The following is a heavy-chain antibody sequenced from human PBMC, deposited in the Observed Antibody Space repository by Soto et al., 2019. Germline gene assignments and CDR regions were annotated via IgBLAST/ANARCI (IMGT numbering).Heavy chain of an antibody. CDR1: GFTFSSYG. J-gene: IGHJ6*02. CDR2: ISYDRSNK. CDR3: AKRGSSSLGV. D-gene: IGHD2-2*01. V-gene: IGHV3-30*18. Sequence: GGSLRLSCAASGFTFSSYGMHWVRQAPGKGLEWVAVISYDRSNKYYADSVKGRFTISRENSKNTLYLQMNSLSAEDTAVYYCAKRGSSSLGVWGQGTTVTVSS.